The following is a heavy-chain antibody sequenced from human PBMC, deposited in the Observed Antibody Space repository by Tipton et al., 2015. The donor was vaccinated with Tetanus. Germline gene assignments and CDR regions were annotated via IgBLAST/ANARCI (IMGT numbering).Heavy chain of an antibody. Sequence: SLRLSCAASGFPFTTYGMTWVRLAPGKGLEWVAVITGSGVGTYYSDSVKGRFTVSRDNSKNTLYLQMNSLRAEDTAVYYCAKSLYGGTDYWGQGTLVTVSS. D-gene: IGHD2-2*02. J-gene: IGHJ4*02. CDR1: GFPFTTYG. V-gene: IGHV3-23*01. CDR2: ITGSGVGT. CDR3: AKSLYGGTDY.